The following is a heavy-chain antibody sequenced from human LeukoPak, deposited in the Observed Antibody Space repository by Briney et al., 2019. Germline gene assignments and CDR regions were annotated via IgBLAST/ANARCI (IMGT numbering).Heavy chain of an antibody. CDR2: ISYDGGIT. Sequence: GGSLRLSCAASGFTFSSYAMYWVRQAPGKGPEWLAVISYDGGITHYADSVKDRFTISRDNSKNTLFLQLNSLRGDDTAVYYCARDTTYYYDGGSSGPHYFDYWGQGTLVTVSS. CDR3: ARDTTYYYDGGSSGPHYFDY. D-gene: IGHD3-10*01. V-gene: IGHV3-30*01. CDR1: GFTFSSYA. J-gene: IGHJ4*02.